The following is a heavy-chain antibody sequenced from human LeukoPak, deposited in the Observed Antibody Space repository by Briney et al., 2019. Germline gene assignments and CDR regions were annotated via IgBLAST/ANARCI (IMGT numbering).Heavy chain of an antibody. Sequence: KPSETLSLTCTVSGGSISSYYWSWIRQPPGKGLEWIGYIYYSGSTNYNPSLKSRVTISVDTSKNQFSLKLSSVTAADTAVYYCARALLDGASSVDYWGQGTLVTVSS. CDR1: GGSISSYY. V-gene: IGHV4-59*01. D-gene: IGHD2-21*01. J-gene: IGHJ4*02. CDR3: ARALLDGASSVDY. CDR2: IYYSGST.